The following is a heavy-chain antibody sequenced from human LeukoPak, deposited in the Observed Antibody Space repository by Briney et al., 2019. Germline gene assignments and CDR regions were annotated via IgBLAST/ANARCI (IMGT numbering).Heavy chain of an antibody. J-gene: IGHJ4*02. D-gene: IGHD3-9*01. CDR2: IYYSGST. CDR3: AREREHYDISTGYYRGFDY. CDR1: GGSISSYY. Sequence: PSETLSLTCTVSGGSISSYYWSWIRQPPGKGLEWIGYIYYSGSTNYDPSLKSRVTISVDTSKNQFSLKLSSVTAADTAVYYCAREREHYDISTGYYRGFDYWGQGTLVTVSS. V-gene: IGHV4-59*08.